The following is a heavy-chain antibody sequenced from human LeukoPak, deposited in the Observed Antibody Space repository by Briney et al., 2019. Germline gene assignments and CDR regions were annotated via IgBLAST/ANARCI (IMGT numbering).Heavy chain of an antibody. CDR1: GFTFSGSA. CDR2: IRSKANSYAT. J-gene: IGHJ5*02. D-gene: IGHD3-22*01. CDR3: TSESYYYDSSGYSWFDP. Sequence: PGGSLRLSCAASGFTFSGSAMHWVRQASGKGLEWVGRIRSKANSYATAYAASVKGRFTISRDDSKNTAYLQMNSLKTEDTAVYYCTSESYYYDSSGYSWFDPWGQGTLVTVSS. V-gene: IGHV3-73*01.